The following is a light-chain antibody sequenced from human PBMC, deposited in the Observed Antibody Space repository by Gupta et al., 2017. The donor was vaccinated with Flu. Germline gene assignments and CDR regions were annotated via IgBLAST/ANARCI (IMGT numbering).Light chain of an antibody. V-gene: IGKV1-39*01. CDR3: QQSYIAPFT. Sequence: DIQMTQSPPSLSASVGDRVTLTCRASQSISNFLNWYRQSPGKAPQVLIYSVSTLHEGVASRFSGSTSGTDFTLTISSLQPEDFATYYCQQSYIAPFTFGPGTTVDI. CDR2: SVS. J-gene: IGKJ3*01. CDR1: QSISNF.